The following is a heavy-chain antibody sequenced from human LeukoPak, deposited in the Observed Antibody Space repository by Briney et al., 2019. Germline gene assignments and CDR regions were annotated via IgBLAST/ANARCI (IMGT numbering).Heavy chain of an antibody. J-gene: IGHJ3*02. V-gene: IGHV3-23*01. Sequence: PGGSLRLSCAASGFTFSSYAMSWVRQAPGKGQEWVSAISGSGGSTYYADSVKGRFTISRDNSKNTLYLQMNSLRAEDTAVYFCAKVQAVVGSFDVFDIWGQGTMVTVSS. D-gene: IGHD6-19*01. CDR1: GFTFSSYA. CDR3: AKVQAVVGSFDVFDI. CDR2: ISGSGGST.